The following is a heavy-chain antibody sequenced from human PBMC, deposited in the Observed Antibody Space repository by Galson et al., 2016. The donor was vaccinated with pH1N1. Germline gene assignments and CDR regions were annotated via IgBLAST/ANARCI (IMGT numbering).Heavy chain of an antibody. J-gene: IGHJ4*02. CDR2: IFYSEST. CDR1: GGSIRSGDYY. CDR3: ARGVAAAGSYYFDY. V-gene: IGHV4-30-4*08. D-gene: IGHD6-13*01. Sequence: TLSLTCTVSGGSIRSGDYYWSWIRQPPGKGLEWIGYIFYSESTYYNPSLKSRVTISVDTSKNQFSLKLTSVTAADTAVYYCARGVAAAGSYYFDYWGQGTLVTVSS.